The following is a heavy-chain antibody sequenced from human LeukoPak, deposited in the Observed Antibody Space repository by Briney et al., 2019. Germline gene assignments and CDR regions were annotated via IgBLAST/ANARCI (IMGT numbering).Heavy chain of an antibody. D-gene: IGHD3-10*01. CDR3: ARALVRGVISRRWFDP. CDR2: INHSGST. V-gene: IGHV4-34*01. CDR1: GGSFSGYY. J-gene: IGHJ5*02. Sequence: SETLFLTCAVYGGSFSGYYWSWIRQPPGKGLEWIGEINHSGSTNYNPSLKSRVTISVDTSKNQFSLKLSSVTAADTAVYYCARALVRGVISRRWFDPWGQGTLVTVSS.